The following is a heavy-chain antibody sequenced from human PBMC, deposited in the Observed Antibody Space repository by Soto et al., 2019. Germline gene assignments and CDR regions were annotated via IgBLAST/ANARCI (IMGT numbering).Heavy chain of an antibody. Sequence: EVRLLESGGGLVQPGGSLRLSCAASELFFDYYAMSWVRQAPGKGLEWVSAISPSGTSTYYADSVEGRFTISRDNSNTTLYLQMNSLRAEDTAVYYCAYTYCRDPSCFIPHTSWYYFDLSGRGTLVTVSS. V-gene: IGHV3-23*01. J-gene: IGHJ4*02. D-gene: IGHD2-2*01. CDR3: AYTYCRDPSCFIPHTSWYYFDL. CDR1: ELFFDYYA. CDR2: ISPSGTST.